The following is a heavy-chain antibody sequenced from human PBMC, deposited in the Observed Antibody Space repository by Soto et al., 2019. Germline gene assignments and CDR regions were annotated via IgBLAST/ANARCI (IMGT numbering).Heavy chain of an antibody. CDR1: AYSLSTGSY. Sequence: SEALSVTCAVSAYSLSTGSYCVWIRQPPRKGPEWIASIYHSGSTYYNPSLKSRVTISVDTSKNQFSLKLSSVTAAATAVYFCVRDVRRATWSSDI. CDR2: IYHSGST. D-gene: IGHD2-15*01. CDR3: VRDVRRATWSSDI. V-gene: IGHV4-38-2*02. J-gene: IGHJ3*02.